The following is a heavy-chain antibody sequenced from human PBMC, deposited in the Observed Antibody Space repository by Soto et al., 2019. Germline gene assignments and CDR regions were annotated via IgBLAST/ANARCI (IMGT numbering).Heavy chain of an antibody. Sequence: SETLSLTCTVSGGSISSGDYYWSWIRQPPGKGLEWIGYIYYSGSTYYNPSLKSRVTISVDTSKNQFSLKLSSVTAADTAVYYCARTPLRYFDWTHFDYWGQGTLVTVSS. V-gene: IGHV4-30-4*01. D-gene: IGHD3-9*01. CDR1: GGSISSGDYY. J-gene: IGHJ4*02. CDR2: IYYSGST. CDR3: ARTPLRYFDWTHFDY.